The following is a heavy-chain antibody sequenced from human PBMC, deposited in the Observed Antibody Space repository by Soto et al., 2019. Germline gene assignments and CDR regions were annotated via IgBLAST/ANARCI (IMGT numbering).Heavy chain of an antibody. CDR3: ARGGLIAAFHFDY. J-gene: IGHJ4*02. CDR2: IYHSGST. CDR1: GGSISSYY. Sequence: SETLSLTCTVSGGSISSYYWSWIRQPPGKGLEWIGYIYHSGSTYYNPSLKSRVTISVDRSKNQFSLKLSSVTAADTAVYYCARGGLIAAFHFDYWGQGTPVTVSS. D-gene: IGHD6-6*01. V-gene: IGHV4-59*12.